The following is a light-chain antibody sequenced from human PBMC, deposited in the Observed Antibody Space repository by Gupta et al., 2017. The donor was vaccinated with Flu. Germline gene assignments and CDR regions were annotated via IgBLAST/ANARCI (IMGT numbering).Light chain of an antibody. Sequence: QSVMTQPPSASGTPAQRVTISCSGSSSNVGSNTLSWYQQHPGTAPKLLFYGSNQRPSGVPDRFSCSKSGTSASLAISGLQSEDEDDYYCASWDASLNGPVFGGGTKVTVL. CDR2: GSN. CDR3: ASWDASLNGPV. V-gene: IGLV1-44*01. CDR1: SSNVGSNT. J-gene: IGLJ3*02.